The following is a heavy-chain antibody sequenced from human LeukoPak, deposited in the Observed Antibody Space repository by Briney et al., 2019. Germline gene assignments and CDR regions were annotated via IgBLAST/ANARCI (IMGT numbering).Heavy chain of an antibody. V-gene: IGHV1-2*06. CDR3: ARDRRPSVAGLDY. CDR1: GYTFTGYY. Sequence: ASVTVSCTASGYTFTGYYMHWVRQAPGQGLEWMGRINPNSGGTNYAQKFQGRVTMTRDTSISTAYMELSRLRSDDTAVYYCARDRRPSVAGLDYWGQGTLVTVSS. D-gene: IGHD6-19*01. CDR2: INPNSGGT. J-gene: IGHJ4*02.